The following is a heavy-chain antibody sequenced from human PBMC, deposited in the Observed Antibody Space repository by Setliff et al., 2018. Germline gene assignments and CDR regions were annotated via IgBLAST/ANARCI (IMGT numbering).Heavy chain of an antibody. V-gene: IGHV1-2*06. CDR3: ARDYYYYDSSGYYYANWYFDL. CDR1: GYTFTGYY. J-gene: IGHJ2*01. Sequence: ASVKVSCKASGYTFTGYYMHWVRQAPGQGLEWMGRINPNGGGTNYAQKFQGRVTMTRDTSISTAYIELSRLRSDDTAVYYCARDYYYYDSSGYYYANWYFDLWGRGTLVTVSS. CDR2: INPNGGGT. D-gene: IGHD3-22*01.